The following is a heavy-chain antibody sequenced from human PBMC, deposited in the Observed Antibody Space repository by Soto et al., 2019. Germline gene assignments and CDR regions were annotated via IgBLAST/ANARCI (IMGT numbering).Heavy chain of an antibody. D-gene: IGHD4-17*01. J-gene: IGHJ5*02. Sequence: PGGSLRLSCAASGFTFSSYWMHWVRQAPGKGLVWVSPISSNSSYTNYADSVKGRFTISRDNAKNSLYLQMNSLRAEDTAVYYCARDPPPYGGNPPPWGQGTLVTVSS. CDR2: ISSNSSYT. CDR3: ARDPPPYGGNPPP. CDR1: GFTFSSYW. V-gene: IGHV3-21*01.